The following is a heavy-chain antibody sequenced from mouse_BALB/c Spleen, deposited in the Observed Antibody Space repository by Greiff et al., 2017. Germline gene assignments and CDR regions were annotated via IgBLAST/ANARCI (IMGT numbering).Heavy chain of an antibody. J-gene: IGHJ3*01. Sequence: EVQLQQSGAELVRSGASVKLSCTASGFNIKDYYMHWVKQRPEQGLEWIGWIDPENGDTEYAPKFQGKATMTADTSSNTAYLQLSSLTSEDTAVYYCNPDYGSRSAWFAYWGQGTLVTVSA. V-gene: IGHV14-4*02. D-gene: IGHD1-1*01. CDR1: GFNIKDYY. CDR2: IDPENGDT. CDR3: NPDYGSRSAWFAY.